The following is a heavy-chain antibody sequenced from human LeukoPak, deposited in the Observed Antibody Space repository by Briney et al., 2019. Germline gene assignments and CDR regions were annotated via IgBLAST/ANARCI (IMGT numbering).Heavy chain of an antibody. Sequence: SETLSLTCAVYGGSFSGYYWSWIRQSPGEGLEWIGEINDRGNTNSNASLKSRVTISVDPSKNQVSLKLSSVTAADTAVFYCARGRAEIFGVIIPDRYNYYYMDVWGKGTTVTVSS. CDR3: ARGRAEIFGVIIPDRYNYYYMDV. V-gene: IGHV4-34*01. CDR2: INDRGNT. D-gene: IGHD3-3*01. J-gene: IGHJ6*03. CDR1: GGSFSGYY.